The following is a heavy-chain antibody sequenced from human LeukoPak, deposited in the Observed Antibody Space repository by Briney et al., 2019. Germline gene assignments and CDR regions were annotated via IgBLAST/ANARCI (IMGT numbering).Heavy chain of an antibody. V-gene: IGHV3-74*01. J-gene: IGHJ4*02. CDR1: GFTFSKYW. Sequence: PGGSLRLSCAASGFTFSKYWMHWVRQGPGKELIWVARMNEDGSITNYADSVRGRFTISRDNARNTLYLQMNSLRAEDTALYYCSIDLSGRDDSWGRGTLVTVSS. CDR3: SIDLSGRDDS. CDR2: MNEDGSIT. D-gene: IGHD1-26*01.